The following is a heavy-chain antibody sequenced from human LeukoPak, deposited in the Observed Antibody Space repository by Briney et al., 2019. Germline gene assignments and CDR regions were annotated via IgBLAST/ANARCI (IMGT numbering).Heavy chain of an antibody. Sequence: SETLSLTCTVSGGSISRSSYYWGWIRQPPGKGLEWIGSIYYSGSPYYNPSLKSRVTISVDTSKNQFSLKLSSVTAADTAVYYCARVPVNIWENWFDPWGQGTLVTVSS. CDR2: IYYSGSP. D-gene: IGHD1-26*01. J-gene: IGHJ5*02. V-gene: IGHV4-39*07. CDR1: GGSISRSSYY. CDR3: ARVPVNIWENWFDP.